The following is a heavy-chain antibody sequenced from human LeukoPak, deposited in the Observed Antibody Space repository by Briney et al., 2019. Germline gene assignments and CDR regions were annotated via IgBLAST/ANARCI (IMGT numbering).Heavy chain of an antibody. Sequence: GGSLRLSCAASGFTFSSYAMSWVRQAPGKGLECISGFSGSGGSTYYADSVKGRFTISRDNSKNTLYLQMNSLRAEDTAVYYCAKGPREPSGWSATFDYWGQGTLVTVSS. CDR2: FSGSGGST. V-gene: IGHV3-23*01. CDR3: AKGPREPSGWSATFDY. D-gene: IGHD6-13*01. CDR1: GFTFSSYA. J-gene: IGHJ4*02.